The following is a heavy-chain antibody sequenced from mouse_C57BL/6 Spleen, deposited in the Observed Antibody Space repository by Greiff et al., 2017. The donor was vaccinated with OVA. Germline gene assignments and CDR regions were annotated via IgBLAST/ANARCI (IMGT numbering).Heavy chain of an antibody. V-gene: IGHV2-2*01. Sequence: VQLVESGPGLVQPSQSLSITCTVSGFSLTSYGVHWVRQSPGKGLEWLGVIWRGGRTDYNAAFISRLSISKDNSKSQVFFKMNSMQADDTAIYYCAFYEYGLAYWGQGTLVTVSA. D-gene: IGHD2-4*01. CDR1: GFSLTSYG. CDR2: IWRGGRT. CDR3: AFYEYGLAY. J-gene: IGHJ3*01.